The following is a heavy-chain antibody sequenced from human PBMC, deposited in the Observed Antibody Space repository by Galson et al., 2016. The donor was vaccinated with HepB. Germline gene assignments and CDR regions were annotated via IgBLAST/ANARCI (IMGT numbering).Heavy chain of an antibody. D-gene: IGHD1-14*01. J-gene: IGHJ4*02. V-gene: IGHV1-18*01. Sequence: SVKVSCKASGYRFTSYGINWVRQAPGQGLEWMGWVSAYDGNINQAQKFQGRVTMTRDTSTNTAYMDLRSLRSDDTAVYYCARDDAIGIPDFWGQGTLVTVSS. CDR1: GYRFTSYG. CDR3: ARDDAIGIPDF. CDR2: VSAYDGNI.